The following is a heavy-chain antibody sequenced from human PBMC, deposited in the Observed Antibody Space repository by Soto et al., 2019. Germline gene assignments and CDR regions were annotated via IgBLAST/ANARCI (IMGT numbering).Heavy chain of an antibody. CDR3: ARSPSWETTVTPYYFDY. Sequence: ASVKVSCKASGYTFTSYGISWVRQAPGQGLEWMGWINPNSGGTNYAQKFQGWVTMTRNTSISTAYMELSSLRSEDTAVYYCARSPSWETTVTPYYFDYWGQGTLVTVSS. D-gene: IGHD4-4*01. CDR1: GYTFTSYG. J-gene: IGHJ4*02. CDR2: INPNSGGT. V-gene: IGHV1-2*04.